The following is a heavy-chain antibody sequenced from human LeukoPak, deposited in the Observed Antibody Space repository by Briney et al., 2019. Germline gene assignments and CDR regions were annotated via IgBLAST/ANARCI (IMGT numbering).Heavy chain of an antibody. D-gene: IGHD2-15*01. CDR2: INPNSGGT. CDR1: GYTFTGYY. CDR3: ARRGSVGYYYYMDV. V-gene: IGHV1-2*02. J-gene: IGHJ6*03. Sequence: ASVKVSCKASGYTFTGYYMHWVRQAPGQGLEWRGWINPNSGGTNYAQKFQGRVTMTGDTSISTAYMELSRLRSDDTAVYYCARRGSVGYYYYMDVWGKGTTVTVSS.